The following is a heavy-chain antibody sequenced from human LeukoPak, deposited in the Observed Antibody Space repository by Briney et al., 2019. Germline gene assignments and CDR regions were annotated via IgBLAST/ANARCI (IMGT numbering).Heavy chain of an antibody. CDR3: ARESETSGWYDY. CDR1: GFMFHDYA. CDR2: IRGDGGST. J-gene: IGHJ4*02. V-gene: IGHV3-43*02. Sequence: GGSLRLSCAAPGFMFHDYAIHWVRPAPEKGLEWVSFIRGDGGSTFHGDSVKGRFTIPRDNSKNSLYLQMNSLRSDDTALYYCARESETSGWYDYWGQGTLVTVSS. D-gene: IGHD6-19*01.